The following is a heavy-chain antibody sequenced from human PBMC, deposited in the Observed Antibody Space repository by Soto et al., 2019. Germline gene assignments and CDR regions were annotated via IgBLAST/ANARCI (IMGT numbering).Heavy chain of an antibody. J-gene: IGHJ5*02. V-gene: IGHV3-23*01. Sequence: GSLLLPCAASGFTFSSYAMSWVRQAPGKGLEWVSAISGSGGSTYYADSVKGRFTISRDNSKNTLYLQMNSLRAEDTAVYYCAKDPRSLSYYDFWSGSNWFDPWGQGTLVTVYS. D-gene: IGHD3-3*01. CDR1: GFTFSSYA. CDR3: AKDPRSLSYYDFWSGSNWFDP. CDR2: ISGSGGST.